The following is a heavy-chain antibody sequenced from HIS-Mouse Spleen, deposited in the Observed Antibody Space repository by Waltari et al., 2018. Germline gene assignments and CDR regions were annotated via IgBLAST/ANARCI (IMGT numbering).Heavy chain of an antibody. Sequence: QLQLQESGPGLVKPSETLSLTCTVSGGSISSSSYYWGWIRQPPGKGLEWIGSINYSGGTAYNPALTRRVTIAVDTSKNQFSLKLGSVTAADTAVYYCAREIPYSSSWYDWYFDLWGRGTLVTVSS. D-gene: IGHD6-13*01. CDR3: AREIPYSSSWYDWYFDL. V-gene: IGHV4-39*07. CDR1: GGSISSSSYY. J-gene: IGHJ2*01. CDR2: INYSGGT.